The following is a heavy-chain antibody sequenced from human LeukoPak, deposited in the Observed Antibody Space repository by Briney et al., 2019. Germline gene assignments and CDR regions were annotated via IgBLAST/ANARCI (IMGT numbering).Heavy chain of an antibody. J-gene: IGHJ1*01. CDR2: ISGSGGST. Sequence: GGSLRLSCAASGFTFSSYAMSWVRQAPGKGLEWVSAISGSGGSTYYADSVKGRFTISRDNSKNTLYLQMNSLRAKDTAVYYCAKRAVGATTFVEYFQHWGQGTLVTVSS. CDR3: AKRAVGATTFVEYFQH. V-gene: IGHV3-23*01. CDR1: GFTFSSYA. D-gene: IGHD1-26*01.